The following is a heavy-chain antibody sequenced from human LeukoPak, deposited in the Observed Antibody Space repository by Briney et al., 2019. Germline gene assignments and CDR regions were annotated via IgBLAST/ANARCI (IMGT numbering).Heavy chain of an antibody. Sequence: GGSLSLSCAASGFTFSTYWMSWVRQAPGKGLEWVANIKQDGSEKYYVDSVKGRFTISRDNAKNSLYLQMNSLRAEDTAMYYCARDSAGNDYWGQGTLVTVSS. V-gene: IGHV3-7*01. J-gene: IGHJ4*02. CDR2: IKQDGSEK. CDR3: ARDSAGNDY. D-gene: IGHD6-13*01. CDR1: GFTFSTYW.